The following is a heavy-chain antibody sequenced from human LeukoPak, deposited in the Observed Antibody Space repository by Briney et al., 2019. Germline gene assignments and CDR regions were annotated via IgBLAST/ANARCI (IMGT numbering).Heavy chain of an antibody. CDR1: GFTFSSYG. CDR2: IRYDGSNK. J-gene: IGHJ4*02. D-gene: IGHD6-19*01. Sequence: PGGSLRLSCAASGFTFSSYGMHWVRQAPGKGLEWVAFIRYDGSNKYYADSVKGRFTISRDNSKNTLYLQMNSLRAEDTAVYYCAKDLFSSGYSSGWPDYWGQGTLVTVSS. CDR3: AKDLFSSGYSSGWPDY. V-gene: IGHV3-30*02.